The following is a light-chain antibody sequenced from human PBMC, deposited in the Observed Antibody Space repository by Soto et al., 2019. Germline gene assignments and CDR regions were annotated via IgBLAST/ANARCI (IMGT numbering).Light chain of an antibody. J-gene: IGLJ2*01. Sequence: QSVLTQPPSASGTPGQTVSISCSGNKSNIGSNTVNWYQQLPGAAPKLLIFANNQRPSGVPDRFSGSKALTSASLAISGLQSDDEADYYCSTWDDTQRHVLFGGGTKLTVL. CDR2: ANN. V-gene: IGLV1-44*01. CDR1: KSNIGSNT. CDR3: STWDDTQRHVL.